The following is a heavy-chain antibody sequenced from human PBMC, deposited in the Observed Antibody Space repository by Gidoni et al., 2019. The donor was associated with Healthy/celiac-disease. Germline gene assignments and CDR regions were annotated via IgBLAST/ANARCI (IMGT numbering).Heavy chain of an antibody. V-gene: IGHV3-33*01. CDR1: GFTFSSYG. CDR3: ARERPYSGSYSVDY. CDR2: IWYDGSNK. J-gene: IGHJ4*02. Sequence: QVQLVESGGGVVQPGRSLSLSCAASGFTFSSYGMHWVRQAPGKGLELVAFIWYDGSNKYYADSVKGRFTISRDNSKNTLYLQMNSLRAEDTAVYYCARERPYSGSYSVDYWGQGTLVTVSS. D-gene: IGHD1-26*01.